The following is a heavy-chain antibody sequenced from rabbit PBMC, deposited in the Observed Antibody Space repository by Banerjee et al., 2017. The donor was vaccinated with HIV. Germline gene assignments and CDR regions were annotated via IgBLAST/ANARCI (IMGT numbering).Heavy chain of an antibody. CDR3: ARSTYGYAGYACATRLDL. CDR2: IYNGDGST. J-gene: IGHJ3*01. Sequence: QEQLVESGGGLVQPEGSLTLTCKASGFDFSSNAMCWVRQAPGKRPEWIACIYNGDGSTNYASWAKGRFSISKTSSTTVTLQMTSLTAADTATYFCARSTYGYAGYACATRLDLWGQGTLVTVS. D-gene: IGHD6-1*01. CDR1: GFDFSSNA. V-gene: IGHV1S47*01.